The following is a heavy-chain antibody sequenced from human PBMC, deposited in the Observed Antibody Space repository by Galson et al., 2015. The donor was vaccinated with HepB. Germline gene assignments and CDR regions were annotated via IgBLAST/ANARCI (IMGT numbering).Heavy chain of an antibody. V-gene: IGHV3-33*01. D-gene: IGHD3-22*01. Sequence: SLRLSCATSGFTLRSYGMHWVRQAPGKGLEWVADLWYDGSNKNYTDSVKGRFTISRDDSKNTVFLQMNNLRAEDTAVYYCARGALCYYDRSSYHLYWGQGTVVTVSS. CDR2: LWYDGSNK. J-gene: IGHJ4*02. CDR3: ARGALCYYDRSSYHLY. CDR1: GFTLRSYG.